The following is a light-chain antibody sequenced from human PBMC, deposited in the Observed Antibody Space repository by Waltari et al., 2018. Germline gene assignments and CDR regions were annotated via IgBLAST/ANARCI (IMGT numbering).Light chain of an antibody. CDR3: QSADNTGDYVL. CDR1: ALAQLF. CDR2: RDT. J-gene: IGLJ3*02. Sequence: SSELTQPPSVSVSPGQTATIACSAAALAQLFVSWYQQKPGQAPVLVMFRDTERPSGIPERFSGSGSGTTVTLTISGVQAEDEADYYCQSADNTGDYVLFGGGTKLTVL. V-gene: IGLV3-25*03.